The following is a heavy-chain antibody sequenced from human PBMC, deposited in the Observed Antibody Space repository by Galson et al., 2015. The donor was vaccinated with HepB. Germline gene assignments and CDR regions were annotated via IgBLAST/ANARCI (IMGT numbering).Heavy chain of an antibody. D-gene: IGHD2-15*01. J-gene: IGHJ4*02. CDR3: VRRGCSGDSCYYFDY. V-gene: IGHV5-51*03. CDR2: VYPGDSDT. CDR1: GYRFTSYW. Sequence: QSGAEVKKPGESLKISCKGSGYRFTSYWIGWVRQMPGKGLEWMGIVYPGDSDTRYSPSFQGQVTISADKSISTAYLQWSGLKASDTAMYYCVRRGCSGDSCYYFDYWGQGTLVTVSS.